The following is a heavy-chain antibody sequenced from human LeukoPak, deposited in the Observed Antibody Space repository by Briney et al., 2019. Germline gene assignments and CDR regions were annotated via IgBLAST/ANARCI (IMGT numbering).Heavy chain of an antibody. V-gene: IGHV3-21*01. CDR1: GFTFSAYT. CDR2: ISSSSSYI. D-gene: IGHD3-16*01. J-gene: IGHJ5*02. Sequence: PGGSLRLSCAASGFTFSAYTMNWVRQAPGKGLEWVSSISSSSSYIFYADSAKGRFTISRDNAKNSLYLQMNSLSAEDTAVYYCARGGGGLNWFDPWGQGTLVTVSS. CDR3: ARGGGGLNWFDP.